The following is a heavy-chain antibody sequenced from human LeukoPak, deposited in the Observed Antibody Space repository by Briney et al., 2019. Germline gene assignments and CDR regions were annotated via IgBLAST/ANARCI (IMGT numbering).Heavy chain of an antibody. CDR2: IYYSGST. V-gene: IGHV4-59*01. J-gene: IGHJ4*02. D-gene: IGHD3-16*02. Sequence: SETLSLTCTVSGGSISSYYWSCIRQPPGKGLEWIGYIYYSGSTNYNPSLKSRVTISVDTSKNQFSLKLSSVTAADTAVYYCARGVVWGSYRHFDYWGQGTLVTVSS. CDR3: ARGVVWGSYRHFDY. CDR1: GGSISSYY.